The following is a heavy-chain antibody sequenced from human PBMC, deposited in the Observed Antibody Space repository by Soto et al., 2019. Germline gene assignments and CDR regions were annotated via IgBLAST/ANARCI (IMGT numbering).Heavy chain of an antibody. CDR2: IIPISGAV. Sequence: QVQLVQSGAEVKKPGSSVKVSCKASGGTFTNYAIHWVRQAPGQGLEWMGGIIPISGAVNYAQKFQGRVTITADESTSTVYMALSSLRSENTAVYYCARRTTAYNWFDLWGQGTLVTVSS. D-gene: IGHD1-7*01. CDR3: ARRTTAYNWFDL. CDR1: GGTFTNYA. J-gene: IGHJ5*02. V-gene: IGHV1-69*01.